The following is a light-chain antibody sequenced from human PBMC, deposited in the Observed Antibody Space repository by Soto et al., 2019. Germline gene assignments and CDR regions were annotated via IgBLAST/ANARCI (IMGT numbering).Light chain of an antibody. CDR1: ERLSSVY. Sequence: ELVLTQSPGTLSLSPGARAPLSCRASERLSSVYLAWYQQRPGQPPRLLIYGASNRATGIPDRFSGSGSGTDFTLIINRLEPEDFAVYYCQQYNNWPRTFGQGTKVDIK. CDR3: QQYNNWPRT. CDR2: GAS. V-gene: IGKV3-20*01. J-gene: IGKJ1*01.